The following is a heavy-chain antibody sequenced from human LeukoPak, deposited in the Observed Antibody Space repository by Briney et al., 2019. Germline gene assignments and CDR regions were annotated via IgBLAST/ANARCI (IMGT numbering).Heavy chain of an antibody. Sequence: PSETLSLTCTVSGGSISGYYWSWLRQPPGKGLEWIGYIYYTGSTNHNPSLKGRVTMSVDTSRNQFSLRLSSVTAADTAVYYCTRGITVAGSVFDCWGQGTLVTVSS. D-gene: IGHD6-19*01. CDR1: GGSISGYY. J-gene: IGHJ4*02. CDR3: TRGITVAGSVFDC. CDR2: IYYTGST. V-gene: IGHV4-59*08.